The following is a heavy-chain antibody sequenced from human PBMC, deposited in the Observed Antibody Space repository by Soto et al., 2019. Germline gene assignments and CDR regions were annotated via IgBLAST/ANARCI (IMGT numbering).Heavy chain of an antibody. CDR2: ISAYNGNT. CDR1: GYTFTSYG. V-gene: IGHV1-18*01. Sequence: GASVKVSCKASGYTFTSYGISWVRQAPGQGLEWMGWISAYNGNTNYAQKLQGRVTMTTDTSTSTAYMELRSLGSDDTAVYYCARDNSLFDFWSGYFSPSRSYYYYGMDVWGQGTTVTVSS. CDR3: ARDNSLFDFWSGYFSPSRSYYYYGMDV. D-gene: IGHD3-3*01. J-gene: IGHJ6*02.